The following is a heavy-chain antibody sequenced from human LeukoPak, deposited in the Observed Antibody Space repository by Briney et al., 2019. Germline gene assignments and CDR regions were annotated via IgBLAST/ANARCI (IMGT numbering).Heavy chain of an antibody. J-gene: IGHJ4*02. Sequence: GGSLRLSCAASGFTFSSYAMSWVRQAPGKGLEWVSDISGSGGSTYYADSVKGRFTISRDNSKNTLYLQMNSLRAEDTAVYYCAKVEGEGTYYYDSSGSKEGDYWGQGTLVTVSS. CDR1: GFTFSSYA. D-gene: IGHD3-22*01. CDR2: ISGSGGST. V-gene: IGHV3-23*01. CDR3: AKVEGEGTYYYDSSGSKEGDY.